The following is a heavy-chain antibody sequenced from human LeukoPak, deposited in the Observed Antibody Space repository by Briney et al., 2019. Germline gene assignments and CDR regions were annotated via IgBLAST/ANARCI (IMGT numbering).Heavy chain of an antibody. D-gene: IGHD3-10*01. CDR1: GFTFSSYS. CDR2: ISSSSSYI. J-gene: IGHJ4*02. CDR3: ARVGPLNNYGSGSSDG. V-gene: IGHV3-21*01. Sequence: GGSLRLSCAASGFTFSSYSMNWVRQAPGKGLEWVSSISSSSSYIYYADSVKGRFTISRDNAKNSLYLQMNSLRAEDTAVYYCARVGPLNNYGSGSSDGGGQGTLVTVSS.